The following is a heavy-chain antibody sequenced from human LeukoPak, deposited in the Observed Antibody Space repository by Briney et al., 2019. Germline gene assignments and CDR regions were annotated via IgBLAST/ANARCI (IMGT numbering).Heavy chain of an antibody. CDR1: GYTFTTYG. CDR2: VSGNNGNT. CDR3: ARYFYHSGTNWYDVFDV. J-gene: IGHJ3*01. Sequence: ASVQVSCQASGYTFTTYGISWVRQAPAEGLEWMGWVSGNNGNTNYAQKLQGRVTMTTDTSTNTAYMELRSLRSDDTAVYYCARYFYHSGTNWYDVFDVWGQGTMVTVSS. D-gene: IGHD1-1*01. V-gene: IGHV1-18*01.